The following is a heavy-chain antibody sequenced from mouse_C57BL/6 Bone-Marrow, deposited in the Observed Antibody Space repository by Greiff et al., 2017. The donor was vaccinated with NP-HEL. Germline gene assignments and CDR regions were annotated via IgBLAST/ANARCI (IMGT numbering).Heavy chain of an antibody. CDR1: GYTFTSYG. CDR3: ARYYYGSSQSALFAY. CDR2: IYPRSGNT. D-gene: IGHD1-1*01. Sequence: QVQLQQSGAELARPGASVKLSCKASGYTFTSYGISWVKQRPGQGLEWIGEIYPRSGNTYYNEKFKGKATLTADKSSSTAYMELRSLTSEDSAVYFCARYYYGSSQSALFAYWGRGTLVTVSA. V-gene: IGHV1-81*01. J-gene: IGHJ3*01.